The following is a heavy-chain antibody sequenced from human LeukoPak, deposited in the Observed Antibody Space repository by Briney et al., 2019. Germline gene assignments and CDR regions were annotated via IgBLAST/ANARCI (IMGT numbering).Heavy chain of an antibody. CDR3: ARGLRFLEWLPIRNWFDP. Sequence: ASVKVSCKASGYTSTSYDINWVRQATGQGLEWMGWMNPNSGDTGYAQKFQGRVTMTRNTSISTAYMELSSLRSEDTAVYYCARGLRFLEWLPIRNWFDPWGQGTLVTVSS. V-gene: IGHV1-8*01. CDR1: GYTSTSYD. D-gene: IGHD3-3*01. CDR2: MNPNSGDT. J-gene: IGHJ5*02.